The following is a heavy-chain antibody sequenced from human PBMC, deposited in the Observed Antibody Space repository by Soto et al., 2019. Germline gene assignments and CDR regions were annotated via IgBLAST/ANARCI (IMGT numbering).Heavy chain of an antibody. CDR2: ISHNDEPKI. CDR3: ARGVRAETYYNAFDY. D-gene: IGHD3-10*01. CDR1: GFSFKNYA. J-gene: IGHJ4*01. V-gene: IGHV3-30-3*01. Sequence: QVQLVESGGGVVQPGSSLSLSCAASGFSFKNYAFHWVRQAPGKGLEWVALISHNDEPKIFYADSVQGRFTISRDNFKNTVYLQMNSLRDEDTAVYHCARGVRAETYYNAFDYWGQGTQVTVSS.